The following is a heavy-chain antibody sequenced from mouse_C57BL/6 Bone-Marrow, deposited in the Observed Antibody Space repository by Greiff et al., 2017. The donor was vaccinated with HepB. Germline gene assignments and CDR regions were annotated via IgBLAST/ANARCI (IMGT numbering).Heavy chain of an antibody. CDR1: GYTFTDYY. V-gene: IGHV1-26*01. CDR2: INPNNGGT. J-gene: IGHJ2*01. Sequence: EVQLQQSGPELVKPGASVKISCKASGYTFTDYYMNWVKQSHGKSLEWIGDINPNNGGTSYNQKFKGKATLTVDKSSSTAYMELRSLTSEDSAVYYCARSGGLRRNYWGQGTTLTVSS. D-gene: IGHD2-4*01. CDR3: ARSGGLRRNY.